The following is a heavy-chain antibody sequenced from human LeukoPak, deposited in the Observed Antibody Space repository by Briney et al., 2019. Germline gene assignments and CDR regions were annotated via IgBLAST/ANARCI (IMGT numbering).Heavy chain of an antibody. Sequence: PGGSLRLSCAASGFTFRNYWMSWVRQAPGKGLHWVASIKQDGSEKYYVDSVKGRFTISRDNAKNSLYLQMNSLRAEDTAVYYCVIAYSSSENWRFDYWGQGTLVTVSS. D-gene: IGHD1-1*01. J-gene: IGHJ4*02. CDR1: GFTFRNYW. V-gene: IGHV3-7*01. CDR2: IKQDGSEK. CDR3: VIAYSSSENWRFDY.